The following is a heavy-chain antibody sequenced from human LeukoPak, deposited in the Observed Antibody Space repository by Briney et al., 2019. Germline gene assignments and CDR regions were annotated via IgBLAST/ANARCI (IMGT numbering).Heavy chain of an antibody. D-gene: IGHD6-6*01. V-gene: IGHV4-59*01. CDR2: IYYSGST. CDR3: ARGPTVAAYFY. CDR1: GGSISSYY. J-gene: IGHJ4*02. Sequence: PSETLSLTCTVSGGSISSYYWSWIRQPPGKGLEWIGYIYYSGSTNYNPSLKSRVTISVDTSKNQFSLKLSSVTAAGTAVYYCARGPTVAAYFYWGQGTLVTVSS.